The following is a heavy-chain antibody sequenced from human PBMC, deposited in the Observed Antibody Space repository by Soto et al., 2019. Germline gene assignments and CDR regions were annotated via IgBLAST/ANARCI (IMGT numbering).Heavy chain of an antibody. CDR1: GFAFRSYS. D-gene: IGHD3-9*01. J-gene: IGHJ6*02. V-gene: IGHV3-21*01. CDR3: ARGGANFDISTGYYDYYYYGMDV. Sequence: EVQLVESGGGLVKPGGSLKLSCAVSGFAFRSYSMNWVRQAPGRGLEWLSSISTSSSAIYYADSVKGRFTISRDNAKNSRYLQMNSLPAEDTAVYFCARGGANFDISTGYYDYYYYGMDVWGQGTTVTVSS. CDR2: ISTSSSAI.